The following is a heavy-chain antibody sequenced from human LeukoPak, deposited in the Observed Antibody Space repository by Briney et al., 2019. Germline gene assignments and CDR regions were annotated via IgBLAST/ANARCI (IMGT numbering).Heavy chain of an antibody. V-gene: IGHV1-8*01. D-gene: IGHD3-22*01. Sequence: ASVEVSCKASGYTFTSYDINWVRQATGQGLEWMGWMNPNSGNTGYAQKFQGRVTMTRNTSISTAYMELSRLGSDDTAVYYCARAGGSGYYYYYYGMDVWGQGTTVTVSS. CDR1: GYTFTSYD. CDR3: ARAGGSGYYYYYYGMDV. CDR2: MNPNSGNT. J-gene: IGHJ6*02.